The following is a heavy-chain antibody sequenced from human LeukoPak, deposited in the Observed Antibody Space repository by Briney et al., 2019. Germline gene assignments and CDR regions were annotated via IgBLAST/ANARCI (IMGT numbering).Heavy chain of an antibody. Sequence: ASVKVSCKASGYTFTSYGISWVRQAPGQGLEWMGWISAYNGNTNYAQKLQGRVTMTTDTSTSTAYMELRSLRSDDTAVDYCARVVIAAGGNWFDPWGQGTLVTVSS. V-gene: IGHV1-18*01. CDR3: ARVVIAAGGNWFDP. CDR2: ISAYNGNT. J-gene: IGHJ5*02. D-gene: IGHD6-13*01. CDR1: GYTFTSYG.